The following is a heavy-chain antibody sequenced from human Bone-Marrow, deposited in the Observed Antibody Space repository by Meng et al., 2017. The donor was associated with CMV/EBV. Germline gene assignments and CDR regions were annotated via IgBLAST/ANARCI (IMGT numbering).Heavy chain of an antibody. CDR3: AREGKWDQLSGAFDM. V-gene: IGHV3-53*01. Sequence: GGSLRLSCEASGFIVSSNYMNWVRQAPGKGLEWVSVIFASGSAYYADSVKGRFTISRDTPKNTLYLQMSSLRADDTAVYYCAREGKWDQLSGAFDMWGQGTMVTVSS. CDR1: GFIVSSNY. D-gene: IGHD1-26*01. J-gene: IGHJ3*02. CDR2: IFASGSA.